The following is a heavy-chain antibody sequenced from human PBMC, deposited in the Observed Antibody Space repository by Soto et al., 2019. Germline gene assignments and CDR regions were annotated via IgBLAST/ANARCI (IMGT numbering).Heavy chain of an antibody. Sequence: QVQLVESGGGVVQPGRSLRLSCAASGFTFSSYAMHWVRQAPGKGLEWVAVISYDGSNKYYADSVKGRFTISRDNSKNTLYLQMNSLRAEDTAVYYCRVAVAGTRGYWGQGTLVTVSS. D-gene: IGHD6-19*01. CDR1: GFTFSSYA. CDR3: RVAVAGTRGY. V-gene: IGHV3-30-3*01. J-gene: IGHJ4*02. CDR2: ISYDGSNK.